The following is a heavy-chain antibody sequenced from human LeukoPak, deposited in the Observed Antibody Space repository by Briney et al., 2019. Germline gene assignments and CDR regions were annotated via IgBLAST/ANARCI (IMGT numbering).Heavy chain of an antibody. CDR2: ISSSSSYI. CDR3: ASYYYYYYMDV. J-gene: IGHJ6*03. CDR1: GFTFSSYS. V-gene: IGHV3-21*01. Sequence: GGSLRLSCAASGFTFSSYSMNWVRQAPGEGLEWVSSISSSSSYIYYADSVKGRFTISRDNAKNSLYLQMNSLRAEDTAVYYCASYYYYYYMDVWGKGTTVTVPS.